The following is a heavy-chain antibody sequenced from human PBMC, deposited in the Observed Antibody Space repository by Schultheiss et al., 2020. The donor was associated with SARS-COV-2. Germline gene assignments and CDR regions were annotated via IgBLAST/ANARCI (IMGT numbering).Heavy chain of an antibody. V-gene: IGHV3-74*01. J-gene: IGHJ5*02. CDR2: INSDGSAS. Sequence: GGSLRLSCTASGFTFGDFAMSWFRQAPGKGLVWVSRINSDGSASSYADSVQGRFTVSRDNAGNTLYLQMNNLRVEDTAIYYCARARAEQHLPFSWGPIPHPTTWFDPWGQGTLVTVSS. CDR3: ARARAEQHLPFSWGPIPHPTTWFDP. CDR1: GFTFGDFA. D-gene: IGHD6-13*01.